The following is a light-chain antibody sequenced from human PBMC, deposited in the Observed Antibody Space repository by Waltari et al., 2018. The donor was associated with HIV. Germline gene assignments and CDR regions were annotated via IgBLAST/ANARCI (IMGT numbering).Light chain of an antibody. Sequence: QPALSQPASVSASPGQSVAISCSGSASDIGRSNYVSWYQQHPEKTPRLILFDVNNRPAGISDRFSGSKSGTTASLTISTVETDDEADYYCASYTVNSTGVFGSGTKLTVL. J-gene: IGLJ1*01. V-gene: IGLV2-14*03. CDR3: ASYTVNSTGV. CDR2: DVN. CDR1: ASDIGRSNY.